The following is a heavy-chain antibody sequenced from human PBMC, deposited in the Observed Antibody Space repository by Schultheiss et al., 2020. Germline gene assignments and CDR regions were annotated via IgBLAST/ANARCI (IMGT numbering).Heavy chain of an antibody. CDR3: ARVYTTVTTEFGYYYYYGMDV. Sequence: SETLSLTCAVYGGSFSGYYWSWIRQPPGKGLEWIGSIYYSGSTNYNPSLKSRVTISVDTSKNQFSLKLSSVTAADTAVYYCARVYTTVTTEFGYYYYYGMDVWGQGTTVTVSS. D-gene: IGHD4-11*01. CDR2: IYYSGST. V-gene: IGHV4-59*01. CDR1: GGSFSGYY. J-gene: IGHJ6*02.